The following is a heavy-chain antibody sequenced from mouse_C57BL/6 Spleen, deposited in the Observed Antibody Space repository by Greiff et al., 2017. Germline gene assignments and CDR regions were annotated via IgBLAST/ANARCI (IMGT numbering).Heavy chain of an antibody. D-gene: IGHD2-2*01. CDR2: IDPETGGT. Sequence: VQLQQSGAELVRPGASVTLSCKASGYTFTDYEMHWVKQKPVHGLEWIGAIDPETGGTAYNQKFKGTAILTADKSSSTAYMELRSLTSEDSAVYYGTRDYGNDAWGQGTTLTVSS. CDR1: GYTFTDYE. CDR3: TRDYGNDA. J-gene: IGHJ2*01. V-gene: IGHV1-15*01.